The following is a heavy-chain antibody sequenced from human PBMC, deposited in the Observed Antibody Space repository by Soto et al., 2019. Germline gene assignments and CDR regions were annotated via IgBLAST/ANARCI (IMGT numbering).Heavy chain of an antibody. V-gene: IGHV1-3*04. Sequence: QVQLVQSETEVEKPGASVKVSCKASGYTFKAYAIHWVRQAPGQSLEWMGWIHSGNGNTRYSQKFQGRIAITRDTSTNTAYMELSSLRSEDTAVYCCARDEDYWGQGTLLTVSS. CDR2: IHSGNGNT. CDR1: GYTFKAYA. CDR3: ARDEDY. J-gene: IGHJ4*02.